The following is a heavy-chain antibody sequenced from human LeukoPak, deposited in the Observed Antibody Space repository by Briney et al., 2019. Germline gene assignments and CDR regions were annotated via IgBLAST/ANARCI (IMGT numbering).Heavy chain of an antibody. CDR3: ARHPEGADYGDYEWTWFDP. D-gene: IGHD4-17*01. Sequence: PSETLSLTCTVSGGSISSSSYYWGWIRQPPGKGLEWIGSIYYSGSTYYNPSLKSRVTISVDTSKNQFSLKLSSVTAADTAVYYCARHPEGADYGDYEWTWFDPWGQGTLVTVSS. CDR2: IYYSGST. CDR1: GGSISSSSYY. J-gene: IGHJ5*02. V-gene: IGHV4-39*01.